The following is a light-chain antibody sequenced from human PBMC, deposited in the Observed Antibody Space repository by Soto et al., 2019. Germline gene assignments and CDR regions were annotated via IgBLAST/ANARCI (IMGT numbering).Light chain of an antibody. CDR2: AAS. Sequence: DIQMPQAPSSLSASVGDRFTITCRASQSISSYLNWYQQKPGKAPKLLIYAASSLQSGVPSRFSGSGSGTDFTLTISSLQPEDFATYYCQQSYSTPRTFGQGTRLEIK. J-gene: IGKJ5*01. CDR1: QSISSY. V-gene: IGKV1-39*01. CDR3: QQSYSTPRT.